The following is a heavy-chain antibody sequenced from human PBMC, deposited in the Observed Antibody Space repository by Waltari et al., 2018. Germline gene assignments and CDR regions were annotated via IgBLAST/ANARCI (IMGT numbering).Heavy chain of an antibody. J-gene: IGHJ4*01. CDR3: ARGLGAIY. Sequence: QVQMQESGPGLVRPSETLSLTCAVSGGSISTNGYIWGWIRQPPGKGLEWMASFNYGGNTYYNPSLKSRVTISGDTSKNQFSLNLTSVTAADTAVYYCARGLGAIYWGHGTLVTVSS. CDR1: GGSISTNGYI. D-gene: IGHD1-26*01. CDR2: FNYGGNT. V-gene: IGHV4-39*07.